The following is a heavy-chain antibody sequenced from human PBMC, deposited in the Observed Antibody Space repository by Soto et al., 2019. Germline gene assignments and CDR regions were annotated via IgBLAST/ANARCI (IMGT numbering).Heavy chain of an antibody. CDR3: AKPPTEGRGSGFDY. J-gene: IGHJ4*02. Sequence: QLQLQESGPGLVKPSETLSLTCTVSGGSISSSSYYWGWIRQPPGKGLEWIGSIYYSGSTYYNPSLKSRVTISVDTSKNQFSLKLSSVTAADTAVYYCAKPPTEGRGSGFDYWGQGTLVTVSS. D-gene: IGHD1-26*01. V-gene: IGHV4-39*01. CDR2: IYYSGST. CDR1: GGSISSSSYY.